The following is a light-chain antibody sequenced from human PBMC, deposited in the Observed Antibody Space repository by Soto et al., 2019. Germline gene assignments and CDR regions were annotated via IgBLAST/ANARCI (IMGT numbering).Light chain of an antibody. V-gene: IGKV3-15*01. CDR1: QSVSSN. CDR2: GAS. J-gene: IGKJ4*01. CDR3: QQYNNWPLT. Sequence: EIVITRSPATLSVSTGERATLSCRASQSVSSNLAWYQQKPGQAPRLLIYGASTRATGIPARFSGSGSGTEFTLTISSLQSEDFAVYYCQQYNNWPLTFGGGTKVDIK.